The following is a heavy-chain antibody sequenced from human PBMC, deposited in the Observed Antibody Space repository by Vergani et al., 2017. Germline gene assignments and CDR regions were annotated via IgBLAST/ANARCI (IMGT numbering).Heavy chain of an antibody. Sequence: QVQLVESGGGLVKPGGSLRLSCAASRFSFSDHYVTWIRQAPGKGLEWVSYISNSGNTIEYADSVKGRFSISRDNAKSSLFLQMDSLRAEDTAVYYCARDHRDYNNYPGTFDIWGQGSMVTVSS. CDR2: ISNSGNTI. D-gene: IGHD5-24*01. V-gene: IGHV3-11*01. J-gene: IGHJ3*02. CDR1: RFSFSDHY. CDR3: ARDHRDYNNYPGTFDI.